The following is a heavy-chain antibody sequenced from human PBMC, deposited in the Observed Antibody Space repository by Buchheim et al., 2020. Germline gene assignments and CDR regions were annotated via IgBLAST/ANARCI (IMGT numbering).Heavy chain of an antibody. Sequence: QVQLQESGPGLVTPSETLSLSCAVSGGPISTYSWTWTRQPPGKGLEWIGCIYYGGRTNYNPYLKSRVTIPVDKSKHQFSLRLTSLTAADTAVYYCARGFQGLPLDYWGHGAL. CDR3: ARGFQGLPLDY. D-gene: IGHD4-11*01. CDR1: GGPISTYS. V-gene: IGHV4-59*01. J-gene: IGHJ4*01. CDR2: IYYGGRT.